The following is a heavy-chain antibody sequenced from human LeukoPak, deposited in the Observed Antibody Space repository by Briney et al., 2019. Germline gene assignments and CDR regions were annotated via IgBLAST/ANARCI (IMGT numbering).Heavy chain of an antibody. CDR2: IYYSGST. CDR3: ARQTYYYDSSGHPYWYFDL. Sequence: SETLSLTCTVSGVSISSSGYYWGWIRQPPGKGLEWIGTIYYSGSTYYNPSLKSRLTMSVDTSKNQFSLKLSSVTVADTAIYYCARQTYYYDSSGHPYWYFDLWGRGTLVTVSS. CDR1: GVSISSSGYY. V-gene: IGHV4-39*01. D-gene: IGHD3-22*01. J-gene: IGHJ2*01.